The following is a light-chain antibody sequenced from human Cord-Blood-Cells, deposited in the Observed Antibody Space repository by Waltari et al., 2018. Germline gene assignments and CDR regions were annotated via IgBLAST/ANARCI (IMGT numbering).Light chain of an antibody. CDR2: WAS. V-gene: IGKV4-1*01. CDR1: QSVLYSSNNKNY. J-gene: IGKJ3*01. CDR3: QQYYSTIFT. Sequence: DIVMPQSPDSLAVSLGERATINCKSSQSVLYSSNNKNYLAWYQQKPGQPPKLLIYWASTRESGVPDRFSGSGSGTDFTLTISSLQAEDVAVYYCQQYYSTIFTFGPGTKVDIK.